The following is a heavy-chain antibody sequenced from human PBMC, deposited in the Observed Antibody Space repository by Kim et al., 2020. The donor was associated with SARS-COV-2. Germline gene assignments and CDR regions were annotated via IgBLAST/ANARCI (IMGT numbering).Heavy chain of an antibody. CDR2: IDHDANT. D-gene: IGHD1-26*01. CDR3: ARGLVGANAVIDF. V-gene: IGHV4-34*01. CDR1: GGSFSGHY. J-gene: IGHJ4*02. Sequence: SETLSLTCAVYGGSFSGHYWTWIRQPPGKGLEWIGEIDHDANTNYNPSLKSRVTMSVDTSKSQFSLRLNSLTDADAAVYYCARGLVGANAVIDFWGQGTLVTVSP.